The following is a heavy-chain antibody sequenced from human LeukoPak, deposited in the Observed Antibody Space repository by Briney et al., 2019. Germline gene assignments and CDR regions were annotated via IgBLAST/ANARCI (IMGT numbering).Heavy chain of an antibody. CDR2: ISGSGGST. CDR1: GFTFSNYG. J-gene: IGHJ4*02. CDR3: ARAHNWKYGSFDF. Sequence: PGGSLRLSCAASGFTFSNYGMSWVRQVPGKGLEWVSGISGSGGSTYYADSVKGRFTISRDNAKNSLYLQMNSLRAEDTAVYYCARAHNWKYGSFDFWGQGTLVTVSS. D-gene: IGHD1-7*01. V-gene: IGHV3-23*01.